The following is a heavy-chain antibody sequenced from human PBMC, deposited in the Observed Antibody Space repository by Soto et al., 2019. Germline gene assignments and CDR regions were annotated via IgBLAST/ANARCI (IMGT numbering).Heavy chain of an antibody. D-gene: IGHD2-15*01. CDR3: ARDYGHDCSGGSCYLFF. Sequence: QVQLVQSGAEVKKPGSSVRVSCKASGGTFSSYALNWVRQAPGQGLEWMGGIIPMFGTARYAQKFQGRVTITADESTSTVHMELSSLRSEDTAVYYCARDYGHDCSGGSCYLFFWGQGPLVTVSS. CDR1: GGTFSSYA. V-gene: IGHV1-69*01. CDR2: IIPMFGTA. J-gene: IGHJ4*02.